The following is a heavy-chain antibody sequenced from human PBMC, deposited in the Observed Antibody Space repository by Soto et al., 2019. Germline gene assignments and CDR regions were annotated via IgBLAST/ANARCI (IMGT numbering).Heavy chain of an antibody. D-gene: IGHD2-15*01. CDR2: ISSSGSTI. CDR3: ASYREEDWWGYYYYYMDV. CDR1: GFTFSDYY. J-gene: IGHJ6*03. Sequence: QVQLVESGGGLVKPGGSLRLSCAASGFTFSDYYMSWIRQAPGKGLEWVSYISSSGSTIYYADSVKGRFTISRDNAKNSLYLQMNGLRGEDTAVYYCASYREEDWWGYYYYYMDVWGKGTTVTVSS. V-gene: IGHV3-11*01.